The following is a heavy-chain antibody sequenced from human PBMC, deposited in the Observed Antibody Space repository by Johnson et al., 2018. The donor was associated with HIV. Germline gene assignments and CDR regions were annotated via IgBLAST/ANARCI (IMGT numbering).Heavy chain of an antibody. CDR2: ISYDGSNK. CDR3: GRDINYSNYVTDAFDI. D-gene: IGHD4-11*01. Sequence: VQLVESGGGVVQPGRSLRLSCAASGFTFSSYAMHWVRQAPGKGLEWVAVISYDGSNKYYADSVQGRFTISRDSSKNTLYLQMNSLRAEDTAVYYCGRDINYSNYVTDAFDIWGQGTVVTVSS. J-gene: IGHJ3*02. V-gene: IGHV3-30-3*01. CDR1: GFTFSSYA.